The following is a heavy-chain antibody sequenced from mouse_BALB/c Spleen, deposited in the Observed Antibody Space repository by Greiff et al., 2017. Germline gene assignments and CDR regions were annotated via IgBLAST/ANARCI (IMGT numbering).Heavy chain of an antibody. V-gene: IGHV14-3*02. D-gene: IGHD2-2*01. CDR3: ASRGYDGPLYFDY. J-gene: IGHJ2*01. Sequence: EVQLQQSGAELVKPGASVKLSCTASGFNIKDTYMHWVKQRPEQGLEWIGRIDPANGNTKYDPKFQGKATITADTSSNTAYLQLSSLTSEDTAVYYCASRGYDGPLYFDYWGQGTTLTVSS. CDR1: GFNIKDTY. CDR2: IDPANGNT.